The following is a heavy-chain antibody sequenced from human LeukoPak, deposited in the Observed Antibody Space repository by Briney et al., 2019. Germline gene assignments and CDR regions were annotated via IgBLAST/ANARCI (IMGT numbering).Heavy chain of an antibody. CDR3: ALTGDYDSSGYPHS. J-gene: IGHJ5*02. D-gene: IGHD3-22*01. V-gene: IGHV3-30*03. Sequence: PGGSLRLSCAASGFTFSSYGMHWVRQAPGKGLEWVAVISYDGSNKYYADSVKGRFTISRDNSKNTLYLQMNSLRAEDTAVCYCALTGDYDSSGYPHSWGQGTLVTVSS. CDR2: ISYDGSNK. CDR1: GFTFSSYG.